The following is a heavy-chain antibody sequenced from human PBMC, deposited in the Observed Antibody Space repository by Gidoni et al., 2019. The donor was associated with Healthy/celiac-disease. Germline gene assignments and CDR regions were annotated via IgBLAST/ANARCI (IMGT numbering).Heavy chain of an antibody. CDR3: AGRFLEWLPPDLYYYYGMDV. J-gene: IGHJ6*02. V-gene: IGHV4-59*01. Sequence: QVQLQESGPGLVKPSETLSLTCTASGGSISRYYWSWIRPPPGKGLEWLGYIYYSGSTNYHPSLKSRVTISVDTSKNQFSLKLSSVTAADTAVYYCAGRFLEWLPPDLYYYYGMDVWGQGTTVTVSS. CDR1: GGSISRYY. D-gene: IGHD3-3*01. CDR2: IYYSGST.